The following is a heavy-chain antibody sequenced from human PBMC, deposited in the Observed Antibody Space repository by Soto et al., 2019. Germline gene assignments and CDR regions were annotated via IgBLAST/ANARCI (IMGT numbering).Heavy chain of an antibody. Sequence: SETLSLTCTVSGGSISSGGYYWSWIRQHPGKGLEWIGYIYYSGSTYYNPSLKSRVTISVDTSKNQFSLQLSSVTAADTAVYYCARIYGSSWSFDYWGQGTLVTVSS. J-gene: IGHJ4*02. CDR1: GGSISSGGYY. CDR3: ARIYGSSWSFDY. CDR2: IYYSGST. V-gene: IGHV4-31*03. D-gene: IGHD6-13*01.